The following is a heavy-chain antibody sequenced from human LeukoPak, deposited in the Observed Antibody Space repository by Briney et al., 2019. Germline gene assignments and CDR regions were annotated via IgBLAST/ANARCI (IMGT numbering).Heavy chain of an antibody. J-gene: IGHJ4*02. CDR1: GYSFTTYW. CDR2: IYPGDSNT. Sequence: GESLKISCKGSGYSFTTYWIGWVRQIPGKGLEWMWIIYPGDSNTIYSPSFQGQVTFSADKSISTAYLQWSSLKASDTAMYYCARHPRCSSSTSCPGDYWGQGTLVTVSS. V-gene: IGHV5-51*01. D-gene: IGHD2-2*01. CDR3: ARHPRCSSSTSCPGDY.